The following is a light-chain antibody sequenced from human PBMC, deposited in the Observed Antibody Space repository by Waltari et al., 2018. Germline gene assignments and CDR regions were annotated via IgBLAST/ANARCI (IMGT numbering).Light chain of an antibody. CDR3: LQVDSLWT. CDR2: KAS. V-gene: IGKV1-5*03. CDR1: QSISSW. Sequence: DIQMTQSPSTLSASVGDRVTITCRASQSISSWLAWYQQKPGKAPKLLISKASILESEVPSRFSGSGFGTEFTITISSLQPDYFATYYCLQVDSLWTFGQGTKVEIK. J-gene: IGKJ1*01.